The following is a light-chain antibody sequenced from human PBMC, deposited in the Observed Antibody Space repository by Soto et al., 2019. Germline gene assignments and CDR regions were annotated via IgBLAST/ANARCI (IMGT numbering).Light chain of an antibody. J-gene: IGKJ3*01. CDR1: QSISSTY. CDR3: QQYGSSSFA. Sequence: EIVLTQSPDTLSVSPGERATLSCRARQSISSTYLAWYQKKPGQAPRLLLYGAFNRATGIPDRFSGSGSGTDFTLTISRLEPEDCAVYYCQQYGSSSFAFGPGTKVEI. CDR2: GAF. V-gene: IGKV3-20*01.